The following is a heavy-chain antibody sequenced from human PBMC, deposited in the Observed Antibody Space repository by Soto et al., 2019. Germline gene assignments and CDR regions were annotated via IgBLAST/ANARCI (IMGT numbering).Heavy chain of an antibody. Sequence: QVQLVQSGAEVKKPGASVKVSCKASGYTFTSYGISWVRQAPGQGLEWMGWISAYNGNTNYAQKLQGRVTMTTDTSTSTAYMELRGLRSDDTAVYYCARATLLGYCSGGSCYSDYYYGMDVWGQGTTVTVSS. CDR3: ARATLLGYCSGGSCYSDYYYGMDV. CDR2: ISAYNGNT. J-gene: IGHJ6*02. D-gene: IGHD2-15*01. V-gene: IGHV1-18*01. CDR1: GYTFTSYG.